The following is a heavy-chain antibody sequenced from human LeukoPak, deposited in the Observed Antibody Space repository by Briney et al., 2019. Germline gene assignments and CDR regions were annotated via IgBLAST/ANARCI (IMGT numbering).Heavy chain of an antibody. V-gene: IGHV4-34*01. CDR2: INHSGST. CDR3: ARPGGDYYDSSGTGPNDAFDI. J-gene: IGHJ3*02. CDR1: GGSFSGYY. Sequence: PSETLSLTCAVYGGSFSGYYWSWIRQPPGKGLEWIGEINHSGSTNYNPSLKSRVTISVDTSKNQFSLKLSSVTAADTAVYYCARPGGDYYDSSGTGPNDAFDIWGQGTMVTVSS. D-gene: IGHD3-22*01.